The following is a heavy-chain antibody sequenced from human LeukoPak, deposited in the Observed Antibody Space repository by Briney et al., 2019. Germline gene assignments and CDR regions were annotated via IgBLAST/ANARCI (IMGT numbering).Heavy chain of an antibody. V-gene: IGHV4-34*01. Sequence: SQTLSLTCAVYGGSFSGYYWSWIRQPPGKGLEWIGEINHSGSTNYNPSLKSRVTISVDTSKNQFSLKLSSVTAADTAVYYCARRRCCSGGSCYYYYYYGMDVWGKGTTVTVSS. J-gene: IGHJ6*04. CDR3: ARRRCCSGGSCYYYYYYGMDV. CDR2: INHSGST. CDR1: GGSFSGYY. D-gene: IGHD2-15*01.